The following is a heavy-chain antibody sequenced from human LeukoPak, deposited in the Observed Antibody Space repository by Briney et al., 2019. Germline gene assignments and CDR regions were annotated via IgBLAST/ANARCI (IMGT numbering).Heavy chain of an antibody. V-gene: IGHV3-9*03. Sequence: GGSLRLSCAASGFTFNDYAMHWVRQAPGKGLEWVSGISWNSGSIAYADSVRGRFTISRDNAKNSLYLQMNSLRAEDMALYYCTKDKGSRFGELEGFFDLWGRGTLVTVSS. CDR3: TKDKGSRFGELEGFFDL. D-gene: IGHD3-10*01. CDR2: ISWNSGSI. J-gene: IGHJ2*01. CDR1: GFTFNDYA.